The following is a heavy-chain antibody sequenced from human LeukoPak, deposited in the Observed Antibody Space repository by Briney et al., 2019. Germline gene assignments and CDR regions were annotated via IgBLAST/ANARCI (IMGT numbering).Heavy chain of an antibody. CDR2: ISSSSSYI. J-gene: IGHJ6*03. Sequence: PGGSLRLSCAASGFTFSSYSMNWVRQAPGKGLEWVSSISSSSSYIYYADSVKGRFTISRDNAKNSLYLQMNSLRAEDTAVYYCAKSPSRARYDYVWGSYRYPIYYYYYMDVWGKGTTVTVSS. V-gene: IGHV3-21*04. D-gene: IGHD3-16*02. CDR3: AKSPSRARYDYVWGSYRYPIYYYYYMDV. CDR1: GFTFSSYS.